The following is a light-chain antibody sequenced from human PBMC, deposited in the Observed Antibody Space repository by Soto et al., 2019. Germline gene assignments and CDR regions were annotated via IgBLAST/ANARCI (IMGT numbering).Light chain of an antibody. J-gene: IGKJ1*01. CDR2: DAS. Sequence: DNPVTQSPSSLSASVGDRVTITCRARHSINDWLAWYQQKPGKAPKLLIYDASSLESGVPSRFSGGGSGTEFSLIINGLQPEDFATYYCQQYHGFWFGQGTKVDVK. CDR1: HSINDW. CDR3: QQYHGFW. V-gene: IGKV1-5*01.